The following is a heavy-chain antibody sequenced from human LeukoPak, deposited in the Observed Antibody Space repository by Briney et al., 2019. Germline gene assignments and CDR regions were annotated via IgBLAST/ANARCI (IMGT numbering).Heavy chain of an antibody. V-gene: IGHV3-33*01. CDR1: GFTFTNYG. Sequence: GGSLRLSCTTSGFTFTNYGINWVRQAPGKGLEWVAAIWYDGSKTSYTDSVKGRFTVSRDISKNTVYLQMNGLKAEDTAVYYCARDDCSTTPCYAYWGQGTLVAVSS. D-gene: IGHD2-2*01. CDR2: IWYDGSKT. CDR3: ARDDCSTTPCYAY. J-gene: IGHJ4*02.